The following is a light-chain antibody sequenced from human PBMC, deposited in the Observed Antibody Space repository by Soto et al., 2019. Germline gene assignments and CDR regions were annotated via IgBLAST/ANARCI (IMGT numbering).Light chain of an antibody. V-gene: IGKV3-20*01. Sequence: EIVLTQSPGTLSLSPEERATLYCRASQRVSSSYLAWYQQKPGQAPRLLIYGPPSRATGIPDRFSGSGSGTDFTLTISRLEPEDFAVYYCQQYGSSPLVTFGQGTRLAMK. CDR2: GPP. CDR3: QQYGSSPLVT. J-gene: IGKJ5*01. CDR1: QRVSSSY.